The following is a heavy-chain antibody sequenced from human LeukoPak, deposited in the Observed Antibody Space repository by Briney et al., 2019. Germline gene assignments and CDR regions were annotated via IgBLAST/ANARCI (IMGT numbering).Heavy chain of an antibody. CDR2: IQSKTDGGTT. CDR3: VGAFLGY. V-gene: IGHV3-15*01. J-gene: IGHJ4*02. Sequence: GGSLRLSCAASGLTFSNVWMGWARQAPGKGLEWVGHIQSKTDGGTTNYAAPVKGRFTISRDDSKNTLYLQMSSLKTEDTAVYYCVGAFLGYWGQGTLVTVSS. CDR1: GLTFSNVW. D-gene: IGHD3-16*01.